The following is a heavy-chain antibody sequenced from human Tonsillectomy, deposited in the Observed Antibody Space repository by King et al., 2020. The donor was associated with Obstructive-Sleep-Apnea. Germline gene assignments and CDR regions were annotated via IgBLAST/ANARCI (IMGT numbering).Heavy chain of an antibody. CDR2: VYYGGST. D-gene: IGHD6-19*01. V-gene: IGHV4-59*12. CDR3: ARLLSGYSSGWYGGLDS. J-gene: IGHJ4*02. Sequence: VQLQESGPGLVKPSETLSLTCTVSDDSIRSYYWNWIRQAPGKGLEWIGNVYYGGSTKYNPSLRSRVTVSIDTSKKQFSLNLNSVTAADTAVYFCARLLSGYSSGWYGGLDSWGQGTLVTVSS. CDR1: DDSIRSYY.